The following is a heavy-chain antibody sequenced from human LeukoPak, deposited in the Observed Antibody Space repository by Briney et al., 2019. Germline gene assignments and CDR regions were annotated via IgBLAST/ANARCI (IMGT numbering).Heavy chain of an antibody. J-gene: IGHJ4*02. V-gene: IGHV1-69*05. CDR1: GGTFSSYA. D-gene: IGHD4-23*01. CDR3: ASGYGGKPADY. CDR2: IIPIFGTA. Sequence: ASVKVSCKASGGTFSSYAISWVRQAPGQGLEWMGGIIPIFGTANYAQKFQGRVTMTRDMSTSTVYMELSSLRSEDTAVYYCASGYGGKPADYWGQGTLVTVSS.